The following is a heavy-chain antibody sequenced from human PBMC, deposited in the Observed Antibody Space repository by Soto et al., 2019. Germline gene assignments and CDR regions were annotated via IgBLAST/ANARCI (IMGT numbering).Heavy chain of an antibody. Sequence: QTGGSLRLACAASGFTFSSYAMSWVRQAPGKGLEWVSAISGSGGSTYYAASVKGRFTISXXXSXXTXXLXXNXXRAXDTAVYYFAKDQEFMELPWFHPWGKETLVTVSS. J-gene: IGHJ5*02. CDR2: ISGSGGST. V-gene: IGHV3-23*01. D-gene: IGHD1-7*01. CDR3: AKDQEFMELPWFHP. CDR1: GFTFSSYA.